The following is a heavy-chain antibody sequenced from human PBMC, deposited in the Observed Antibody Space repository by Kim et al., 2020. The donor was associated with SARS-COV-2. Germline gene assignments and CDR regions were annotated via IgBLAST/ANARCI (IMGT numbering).Heavy chain of an antibody. V-gene: IGHV1-46*01. CDR3: ARDQHNMDV. CDR2: ST. J-gene: IGHJ6*02. Sequence: STSEEQKYQGRGTMTRDTSTSTVYMELSSLRSEDTAVYYCARDQHNMDVWGQGTTVTVSS.